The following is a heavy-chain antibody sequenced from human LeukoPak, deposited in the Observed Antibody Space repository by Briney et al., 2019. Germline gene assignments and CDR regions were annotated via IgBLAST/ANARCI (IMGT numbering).Heavy chain of an antibody. D-gene: IGHD2-15*01. CDR1: GFTFSSYW. CDR3: ARERLVVQERNYYYMDV. V-gene: IGHV3-7*01. J-gene: IGHJ6*03. Sequence: GGSLRLSCAASGFTFSSYWMSWVRQAPGKGLGWVANIKQDGSEKYYVDSVKGRFTISRDNAKNSLYLQMNSLRAEDTAVYYCARERLVVQERNYYYMDVWGKGTTVTVSS. CDR2: IKQDGSEK.